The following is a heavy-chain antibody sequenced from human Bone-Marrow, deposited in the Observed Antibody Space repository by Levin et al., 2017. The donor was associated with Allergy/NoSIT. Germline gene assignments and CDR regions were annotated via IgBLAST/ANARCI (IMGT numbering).Heavy chain of an antibody. CDR2: KFFSGST. V-gene: IGHV4-59*01. J-gene: IGHJ4*02. Sequence: PSETLSLTCAISGGSITSYYWTWIRQPPGKGLEWIGYKFFSGSTNYNPSLKGRVTMSLDTSENQFSLRLSSVTAADTAVYYCVGYFVSSGYFDYWGQGILVTVSS. CDR3: VGYFVSSGYFDY. D-gene: IGHD3-22*01. CDR1: GGSITSYY.